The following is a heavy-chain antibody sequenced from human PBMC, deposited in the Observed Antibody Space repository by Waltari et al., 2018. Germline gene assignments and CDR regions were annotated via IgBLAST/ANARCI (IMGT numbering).Heavy chain of an antibody. CDR1: GGSFSGYY. Sequence: QVQLQQWGAGLLKPSETLSLTCAVYGGSFSGYYWSWIRQPPGKGLEWIGEINHSGSTNYNPSLKSRVTISVDTSISTAYMELSRLRSDDTAVYYCARDHQWLPLVGMDVWGQGTTVTVSS. CDR2: INHSGST. V-gene: IGHV4-34*01. CDR3: ARDHQWLPLVGMDV. D-gene: IGHD5-12*01. J-gene: IGHJ6*02.